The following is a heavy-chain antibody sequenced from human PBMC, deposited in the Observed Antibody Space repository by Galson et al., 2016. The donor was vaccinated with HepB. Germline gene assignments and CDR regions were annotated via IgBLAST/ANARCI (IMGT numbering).Heavy chain of an antibody. Sequence: SLRLSCAASGFIFSTYGMHWVRQAPGKGLEWVSYISSSTSAIYYADSVKGRFTISRDNAKNSLYLQMNSLRDEDTAVYYCARLLITSGPGWGRPCDYWGQGTLVTVSS. CDR3: ARLLITSGPGWGRPCDY. J-gene: IGHJ4*02. V-gene: IGHV3-48*02. CDR2: ISSSTSAI. D-gene: IGHD1-20*01. CDR1: GFIFSTYG.